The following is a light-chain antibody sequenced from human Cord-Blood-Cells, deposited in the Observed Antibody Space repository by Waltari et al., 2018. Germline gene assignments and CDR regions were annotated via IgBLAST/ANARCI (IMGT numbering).Light chain of an antibody. J-gene: IGLJ1*01. V-gene: IGLV2-14*01. CDR3: SSYTSSSTYV. CDR2: EVS. Sequence: QSALTQPASVSVSPGQSLTISCTGTSSDVGGSNYVSWYQQPPGKAPKLMIYEVSKRPSGVSNRFSGSKSGNTASLTISGLQAEDEADYYCSSYTSSSTYVFGTGTKVTVL. CDR1: SSDVGGSNY.